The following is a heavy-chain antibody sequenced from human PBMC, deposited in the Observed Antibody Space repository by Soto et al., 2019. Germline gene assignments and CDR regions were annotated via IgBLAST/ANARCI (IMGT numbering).Heavy chain of an antibody. D-gene: IGHD6-25*01. CDR3: ARDGSDAFDI. J-gene: IGHJ3*02. V-gene: IGHV4-59*02. CDR1: GGSVSSYY. Sequence: SETLSLTCTVSGGSVSSYYWSWIRQPPGKGLEWIGYIYYSGSTNYNPSLKSRVTISVDTSKNQFSLKLSSVTAADTAVYYCARDGSDAFDIWGQGTMVTVSS. CDR2: IYYSGST.